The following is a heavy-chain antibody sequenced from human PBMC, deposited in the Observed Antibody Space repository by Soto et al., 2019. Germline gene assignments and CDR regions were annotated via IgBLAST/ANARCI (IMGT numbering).Heavy chain of an antibody. J-gene: IGHJ5*02. V-gene: IGHV4-30-4*01. CDR2: IYNSGIT. CDR1: GGSISSGGYS. CDR3: ARGFTVFGVVSRFWFDP. D-gene: IGHD3-3*01. Sequence: SQTLSLTCTVSGGSISSGGYSWGWLRQSPGKGLEWLGHIYNSGITYYNPSLKSRVVISIDTSRNQFSLRLNSLTAADRAVYFCARGFTVFGVVSRFWFDPSTQGTVVTVSS.